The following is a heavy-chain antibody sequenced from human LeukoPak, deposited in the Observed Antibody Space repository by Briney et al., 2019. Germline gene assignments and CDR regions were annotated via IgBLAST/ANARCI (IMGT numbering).Heavy chain of an antibody. V-gene: IGHV3-9*01. CDR3: MDV. J-gene: IGHJ6*04. Sequence: PGGSLRLSCAASGLTFDHYAMHWVRQAPGKGLEWVSGISRNSGSTGYADSVKGRFIISRDNAEKSVYLEMNSLRAEDTAVYFGMDVWGTGTTVTVSS. CDR1: GLTFDHYA. CDR2: ISRNSGST.